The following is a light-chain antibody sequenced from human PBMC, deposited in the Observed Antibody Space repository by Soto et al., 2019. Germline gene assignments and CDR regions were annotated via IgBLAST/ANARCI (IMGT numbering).Light chain of an antibody. CDR3: SSFVGGNIYV. CDR2: DVS. Sequence: QSALTQPPSASGSPGQSVTISCTGTSSDVGGYDFVAWHQQHPGKAPRLMIYDVSKRPSGAPDRFSGSKSGYTASLTVSGLQAEDEADYYCSSFVGGNIYVFGTGTKVTVL. CDR1: SSDVGGYDF. J-gene: IGLJ1*01. V-gene: IGLV2-8*01.